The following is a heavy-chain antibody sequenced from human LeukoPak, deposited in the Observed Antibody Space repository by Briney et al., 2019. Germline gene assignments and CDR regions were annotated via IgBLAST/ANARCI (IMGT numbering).Heavy chain of an antibody. D-gene: IGHD6-13*01. CDR2: ISGSGGNT. CDR3: ASQNIAAAQDAFDI. J-gene: IGHJ3*02. V-gene: IGHV3-23*01. CDR1: GFTFSSYA. Sequence: GGSLRLSCAASGFTFSSYAMSWVRQAPGRGLEWVSAISGSGGNTYFADSVKGHFTISRDNSKNTLYLQMNSLRAEDTAVYYCASQNIAAAQDAFDIWGQGTMVTVSS.